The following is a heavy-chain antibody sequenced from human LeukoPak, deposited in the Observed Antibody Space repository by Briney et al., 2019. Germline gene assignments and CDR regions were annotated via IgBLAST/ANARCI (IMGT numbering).Heavy chain of an antibody. V-gene: IGHV4-34*01. CDR3: AGTNFGLFDY. CDR2: INHSGST. J-gene: IGHJ4*02. CDR1: GGSFSGYY. Sequence: PSEALSLTCAVYGGSFSGYYWSWIRQPPGKGLEWIGEINHSGSTNYNPSLKSRVTISVDTSKNQFSLKLSSVTAADTAVYYCAGTNFGLFDYWGQGTLVTVSS. D-gene: IGHD3-10*01.